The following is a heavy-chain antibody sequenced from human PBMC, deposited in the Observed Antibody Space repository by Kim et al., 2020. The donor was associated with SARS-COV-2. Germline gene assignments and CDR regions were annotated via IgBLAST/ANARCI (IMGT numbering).Heavy chain of an antibody. CDR2: IIPIFGTP. Sequence: SVKVSCKASGGTFSSYAISWGRQAPGQGLEWMGGIIPIFGTPKYAQKFQGRVTITADKPTSTAYMELSSLRSEDTAVYYCAKGIAVAGPQAFAFDIWGQGTMLTVSS. CDR3: AKGIAVAGPQAFAFDI. V-gene: IGHV1-69*06. J-gene: IGHJ3*02. D-gene: IGHD6-19*01. CDR1: GGTFSSYA.